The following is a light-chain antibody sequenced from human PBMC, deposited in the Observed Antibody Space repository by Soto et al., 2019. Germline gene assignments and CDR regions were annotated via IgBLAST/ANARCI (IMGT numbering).Light chain of an antibody. CDR1: QSLTSGY. Sequence: EIVLTQSPGTLSLSPGEAATLSCKVIQSLTSGYLAWYQQKPGQAPRILIYAASSRATGIPDRFSGSGSGTDFTLTISRLEPEDFAVYYCQQYGSSPPWTFGQGTKVDIK. CDR3: QQYGSSPPWT. V-gene: IGKV3-20*01. CDR2: AAS. J-gene: IGKJ1*01.